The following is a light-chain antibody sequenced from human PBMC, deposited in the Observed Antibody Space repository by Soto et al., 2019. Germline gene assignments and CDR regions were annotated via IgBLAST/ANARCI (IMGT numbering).Light chain of an antibody. J-gene: IGKJ4*01. CDR3: QQHENFPLT. CDR1: QHISEY. V-gene: IGKV1-33*01. CDR2: DAS. Sequence: DIQMTQSPSSLSASVGDRVTITCQASQHISEYLNWYQYKPGKAPKLLITDASNLKTGVPSRFSGSGSGTEYTFTINSLQPEDIATYYCQQHENFPLTFGGGTKVDIK.